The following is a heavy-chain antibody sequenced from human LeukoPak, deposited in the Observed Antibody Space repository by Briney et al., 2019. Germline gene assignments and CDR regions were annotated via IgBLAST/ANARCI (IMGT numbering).Heavy chain of an antibody. Sequence: ASVKVSCKASGYTFTDYYMHWVRQAPGQGLEWVGWIISNSGGTNYAQKFQGRVTMTRDTSISAAYMELSRLTSDDGAVYYCARSDASGWKDFWGQGTLVTVSS. CDR1: GYTFTDYY. D-gene: IGHD6-19*01. V-gene: IGHV1-2*02. CDR3: ARSDASGWKDF. J-gene: IGHJ4*02. CDR2: IISNSGGT.